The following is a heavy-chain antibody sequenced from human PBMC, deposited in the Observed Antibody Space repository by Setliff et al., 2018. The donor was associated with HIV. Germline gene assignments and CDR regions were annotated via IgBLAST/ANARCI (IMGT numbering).Heavy chain of an antibody. D-gene: IGHD6-13*01. CDR2: GDQSGSA. CDR1: GDSFSDYY. CDR3: ARDLYHIGIAAPGRVPGY. V-gene: IGHV4-34*01. J-gene: IGHJ4*02. Sequence: PSETLSLTCAVYGDSFSDYYWSWIRQPPGKGLEWIGEGDQSGSANYNPSLTGRGTISVDTLKRHFSLKLTSVTAADAAVYYCARDLYHIGIAAPGRVPGYWGQGTLVTVSS.